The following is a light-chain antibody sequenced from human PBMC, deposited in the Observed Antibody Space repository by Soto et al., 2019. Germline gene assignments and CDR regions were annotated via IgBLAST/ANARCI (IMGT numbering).Light chain of an antibody. CDR2: EVI. J-gene: IGLJ1*01. V-gene: IGLV2-14*01. CDR1: SSDVGGYNY. CDR3: SSYTSSSTLI. Sequence: QSVLTQPASVSGSPGQSINISCTGTSSDVGGYNYVSWYQQHPGKAPKLVIYEVINRPSGVSDRFSGAKSGSTASLTISGLQAEDEADYYCSSYTSSSTLIFGSGTKATVL.